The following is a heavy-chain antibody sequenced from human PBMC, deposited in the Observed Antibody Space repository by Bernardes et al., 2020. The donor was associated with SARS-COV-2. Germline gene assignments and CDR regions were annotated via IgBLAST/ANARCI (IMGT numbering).Heavy chain of an antibody. D-gene: IGHD6-19*01. J-gene: IGHJ4*02. V-gene: IGHV4-39*01. CDR2: IYYTGIT. CDR3: ARAPPEAVAGMGLFDY. Sequence: SETLSLTCTVSGGSISSISYYWGWLLQPPGKGLEWIGTIYYTGITYYNPSLKSRVTISVDTSKNQFSLKLSSVTAADTAVYYCARAPPEAVAGMGLFDYWGQGSLVTVSS. CDR1: GGSISSISYY.